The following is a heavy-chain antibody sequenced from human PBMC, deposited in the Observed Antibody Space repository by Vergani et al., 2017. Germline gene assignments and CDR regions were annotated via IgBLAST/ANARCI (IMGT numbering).Heavy chain of an antibody. CDR3: ARGRKWELLGWPFDY. CDR1: GGSFSGYY. V-gene: IGHV4-34*01. CDR2: INHSGST. J-gene: IGHJ4*02. Sequence: QVQLQQWGAGLLKPSETLSLTCAVYGGSFSGYYWSWIRKPPGKGREWIGEINHSGSTNYNPSLKSRVTISVDTSKNQFSLKLSSVTAADTAVYYCARGRKWELLGWPFDYWGQGTLVTVSS. D-gene: IGHD1-26*01.